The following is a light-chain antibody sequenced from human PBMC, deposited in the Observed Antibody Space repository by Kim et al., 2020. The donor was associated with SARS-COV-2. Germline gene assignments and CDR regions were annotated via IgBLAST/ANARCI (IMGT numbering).Light chain of an antibody. CDR1: SLRRYY. V-gene: IGLV3-19*01. J-gene: IGLJ2*01. CDR2: GRN. CDR3: SSRGSSENVL. Sequence: SSELTQDPAVSVAVGQTVKITCQGDSLRRYYASWYQQKPGQAPVLVIYGRNNRPSGIPERLSGPTSGNTASLIITGAQAEDEADYYCSSRGSSENVLFGGGTKLTVL.